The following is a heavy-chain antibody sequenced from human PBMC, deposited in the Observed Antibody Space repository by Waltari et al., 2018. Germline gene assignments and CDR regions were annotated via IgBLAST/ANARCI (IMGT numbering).Heavy chain of an antibody. J-gene: IGHJ4*02. Sequence: QLQLQESGPGLVKPSETLSLTCTVSGGSISSSSYYWGWIRQPPGKGLEWIGSIVYSGSTYYNPSLKSRVTISVDTSKNQFSLKLSSVTAADTAVYYCARLGRPGIADYWGQGTLVTVSS. CDR3: ARLGRPGIADY. CDR2: IVYSGST. CDR1: GGSISSSSYY. D-gene: IGHD6-13*01. V-gene: IGHV4-39*07.